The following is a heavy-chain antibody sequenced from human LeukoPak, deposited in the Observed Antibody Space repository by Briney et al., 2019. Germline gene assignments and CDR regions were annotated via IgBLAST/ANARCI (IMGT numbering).Heavy chain of an antibody. CDR3: ARGSDTAAGLY. CDR2: INHSGST. J-gene: IGHJ4*02. V-gene: IGHV4-39*07. CDR1: GGSISSRSYY. Sequence: SSETLSLTCTVSGGSISSRSYYWGWLRQPPGKGLEWIGGINHSGSTNYNPSLKSRVSISVDSSKNQFSLKVSSVTAADTAVYYCARGSDTAAGLYWGQGTLVTVSS. D-gene: IGHD6-13*01.